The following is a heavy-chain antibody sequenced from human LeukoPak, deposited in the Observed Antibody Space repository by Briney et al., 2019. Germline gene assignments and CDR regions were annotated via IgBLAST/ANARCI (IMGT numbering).Heavy chain of an antibody. D-gene: IGHD3-22*01. J-gene: IGHJ4*02. V-gene: IGHV1-18*01. Sequence: ASVKVSCKASGYTFTSYGISWVRQAPGQGLEWMGWISVYNGNTNYAQKLQGRVTMTTDTSTSTAYLELRSLRSDDTAVYYCARDRSVVLMTNFDYWGQGTLVTVSS. CDR1: GYTFTSYG. CDR3: ARDRSVVLMTNFDY. CDR2: ISVYNGNT.